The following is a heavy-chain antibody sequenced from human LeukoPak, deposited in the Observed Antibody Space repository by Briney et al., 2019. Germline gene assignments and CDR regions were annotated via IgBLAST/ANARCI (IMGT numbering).Heavy chain of an antibody. CDR2: IGTTSKFS. V-gene: IGHV3-21*04. Sequence: GGSLRLSCAASGFTFSSYGMHWVRQAPGKGLEWVSTIGTTSKFSYYADSVKGRFAISVDNFKNTLYLQIHSLRAEDTAVYYCAGSYTRGWHAWGHWGQGTLVTVSS. D-gene: IGHD6-19*01. CDR3: AGSYTRGWHAWGH. CDR1: GFTFSSYG. J-gene: IGHJ4*02.